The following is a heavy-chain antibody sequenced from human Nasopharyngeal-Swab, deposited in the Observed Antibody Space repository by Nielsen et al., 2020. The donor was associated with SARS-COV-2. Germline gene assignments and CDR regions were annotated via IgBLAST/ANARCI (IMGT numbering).Heavy chain of an antibody. V-gene: IGHV3-23*01. D-gene: IGHD1-1*01. Sequence: GGSLRLSCAASGFTFSSYAMSWVRQAPGEGLEWVSAISGSGGSTYYADSVKGRFTISRDNSKNTLFLQMNSLRVEDTAVYYCAKPTGTPLYYYMDVWGRGTTVTVSS. CDR2: ISGSGGST. CDR3: AKPTGTPLYYYMDV. J-gene: IGHJ6*03. CDR1: GFTFSSYA.